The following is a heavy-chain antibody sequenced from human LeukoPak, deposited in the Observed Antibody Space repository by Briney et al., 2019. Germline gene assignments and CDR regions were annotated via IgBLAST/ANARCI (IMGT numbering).Heavy chain of an antibody. CDR1: GCSISSYY. V-gene: IGHV4-4*07. CDR2: IYTSGSS. Sequence: SETLSLTCTVSGCSISSYYWSWIRQPPGKGLEWIGRIYTSGSSNYNPSLKSRVTMSVDRSKNQVSLKLSSVTAADTAVYYCARGQEQWLVDAFDIWGQGTMVTVSS. J-gene: IGHJ3*02. D-gene: IGHD6-19*01. CDR3: ARGQEQWLVDAFDI.